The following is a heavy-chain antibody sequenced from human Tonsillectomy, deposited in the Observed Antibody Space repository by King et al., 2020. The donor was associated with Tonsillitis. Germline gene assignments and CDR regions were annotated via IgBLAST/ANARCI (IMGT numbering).Heavy chain of an antibody. V-gene: IGHV6-1*01. J-gene: IGHJ4*02. Sequence: VQLQQSGPGLMKPSQTLSLTCAISGDSVSTNNVAWNWIRQSPSRGFEWLGRTYFRSKWSNDYAMSVKSRITVSPDTSKNKFSLQLNSVTPEDTAVYFCARSARGIAGTYYSFDSWGQGTLVTVSS. CDR3: ARSARGIAGTYYSFDS. CDR2: TYFRSKWSN. D-gene: IGHD1-26*01. CDR1: GDSVSTNNVA.